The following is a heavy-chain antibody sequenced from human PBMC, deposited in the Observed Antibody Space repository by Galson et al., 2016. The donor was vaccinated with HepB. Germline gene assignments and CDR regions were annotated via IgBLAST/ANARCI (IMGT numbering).Heavy chain of an antibody. Sequence: SLRLSCAASGFTLRNYAMYWVRQAPGKGPEWMAAISYDGSNKFYVDSVKGRFIVSRDNSQNMVYLQMNALRPQDTALYYCARGAGGKYQLPNWFDPWGQGTLVTVSS. CDR3: ARGAGGKYQLPNWFDP. J-gene: IGHJ5*02. V-gene: IGHV3-30*04. CDR2: ISYDGSNK. CDR1: GFTLRNYA. D-gene: IGHD2-2*01.